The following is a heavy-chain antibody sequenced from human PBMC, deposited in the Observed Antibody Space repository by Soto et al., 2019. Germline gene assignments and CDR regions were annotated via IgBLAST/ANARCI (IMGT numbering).Heavy chain of an antibody. V-gene: IGHV6-1*01. CDR2: TYFRSKWYN. Sequence: SQTLSLTCAISGDSASSNTASWNWIRQSPSRGLEWLGRTYFRSKWYNDYAVSVKSRIIINPDTSNNQFSLQLNSVTPEDTAVYFCAKGDNLGPKTGYAFDPWGQGIMVSVSS. CDR3: AKGDNLGPKTGYAFDP. D-gene: IGHD5-12*01. J-gene: IGHJ5*02. CDR1: GDSASSNTAS.